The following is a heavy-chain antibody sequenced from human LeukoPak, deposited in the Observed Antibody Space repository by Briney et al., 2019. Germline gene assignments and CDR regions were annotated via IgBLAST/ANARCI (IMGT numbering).Heavy chain of an antibody. V-gene: IGHV3-21*01. CDR3: ARDRGVPYFITGTTTAFFDY. CDR1: GFTFSSYS. J-gene: IGHJ4*02. CDR2: ISSSSSYI. Sequence: PGGSLRLSCAASGFTFSSYSMNWVRQAPGKGLEWVSSISSSSSYIYYADSVKGRFTISGDNAKNSLYLQMNSLRAEDTAVYYCARDRGVPYFITGTTTAFFDYWGQGTLVTVSS. D-gene: IGHD1-7*01.